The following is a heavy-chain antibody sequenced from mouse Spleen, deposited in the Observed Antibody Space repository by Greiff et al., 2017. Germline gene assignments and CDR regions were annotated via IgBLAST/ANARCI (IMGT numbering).Heavy chain of an antibody. J-gene: IGHJ2*01. Sequence: QVQLKESGAELVRPGTSVKVSCKASGYAFTNYLIEWVKQRPGQGPEWIGVINPGSGGTNYNEKFKGKATLTADKSSSTAYMQLSSLTSEDSAVYFCARFRQLGLRDYWGQGTTLTVSS. CDR1: GYAFTNYL. CDR2: INPGSGGT. D-gene: IGHD3-2*01. V-gene: IGHV1-54*01. CDR3: ARFRQLGLRDY.